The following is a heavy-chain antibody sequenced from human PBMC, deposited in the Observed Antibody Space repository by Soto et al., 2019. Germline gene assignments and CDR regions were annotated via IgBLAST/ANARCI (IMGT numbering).Heavy chain of an antibody. V-gene: IGHV3-30*04. D-gene: IGHD2-15*01. CDR1: GFTFSSYA. Sequence: GGSLRLSCAASGFTFSSYAMHWVRQAPGKGLEWVAVISYDGSNKYYADSVKGRFTISRDNSKNTLYLKMNSLRAEDRAGYYCARGCSSRYCSGGSCYYYYGMDVWGQGTTVTVSS. J-gene: IGHJ6*02. CDR3: ARGCSSRYCSGGSCYYYYGMDV. CDR2: ISYDGSNK.